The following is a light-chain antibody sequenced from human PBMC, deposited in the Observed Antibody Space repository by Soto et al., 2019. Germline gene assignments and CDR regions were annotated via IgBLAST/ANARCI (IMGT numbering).Light chain of an antibody. Sequence: DIHLTQSPSFLSASVGDRVTITCRASQGISTSLAWYQQKPGKAPNLLIYTASTLQTGVPSRFSGSAFGTEFTLTISSLQPEDFATYYCQQLAGSPITFGQGTRLEIK. J-gene: IGKJ5*01. CDR1: QGISTS. V-gene: IGKV1-9*01. CDR3: QQLAGSPIT. CDR2: TAS.